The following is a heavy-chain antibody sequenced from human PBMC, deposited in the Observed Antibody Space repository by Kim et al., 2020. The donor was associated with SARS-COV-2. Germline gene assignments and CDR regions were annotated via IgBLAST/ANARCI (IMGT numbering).Heavy chain of an antibody. Sequence: SGTLSLTCTVSGGSISSSSYYWGWIRQPPGKGLEWIGSIYYSGSTYYNPSLKSRVTISVDTSKNQFSLKLSSVTAADTAVYYCARVGFHSSGYYGRDYWGQGTLVTVSS. CDR3: ARVGFHSSGYYGRDY. D-gene: IGHD3-22*01. V-gene: IGHV4-39*07. CDR2: IYYSGST. CDR1: GGSISSSSYY. J-gene: IGHJ4*02.